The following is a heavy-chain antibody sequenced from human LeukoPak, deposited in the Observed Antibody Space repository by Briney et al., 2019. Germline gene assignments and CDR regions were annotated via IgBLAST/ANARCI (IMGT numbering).Heavy chain of an antibody. CDR2: ISPSGGST. V-gene: IGHV3-23*01. J-gene: IGHJ4*02. D-gene: IGHD2-15*01. CDR1: GXSFSSYA. Sequence: GGSLRLSCAASGXSFSSYAMSWVRQAPGKGPEWVSTISPSGGSTYYADSVKGRFTISRDFSKNTLYLQMNSLRTEDTAGYYCANYCSGGSGRPCYSGYYWGQGTLVTVSS. CDR3: ANYCSGGSGRPCYSGYY.